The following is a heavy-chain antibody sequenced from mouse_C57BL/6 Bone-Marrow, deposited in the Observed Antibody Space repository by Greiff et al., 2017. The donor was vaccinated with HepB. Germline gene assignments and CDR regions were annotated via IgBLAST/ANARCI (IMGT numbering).Heavy chain of an antibody. CDR1: GFTFSSYA. CDR3: ARDGSLPYFDY. J-gene: IGHJ2*01. CDR2: ISDGGSYT. V-gene: IGHV5-4*01. D-gene: IGHD5-5*01. Sequence: EVNVVESGGGLVKPGGSLKLSCAASGFTFSSYAMSWVRQTPEKRLEWVATISDGGSYTYYPDNVKGRFTISRDNAKNNLYLQMSHLKSEDTAMYYCARDGSLPYFDYWGQGTTLTVSS.